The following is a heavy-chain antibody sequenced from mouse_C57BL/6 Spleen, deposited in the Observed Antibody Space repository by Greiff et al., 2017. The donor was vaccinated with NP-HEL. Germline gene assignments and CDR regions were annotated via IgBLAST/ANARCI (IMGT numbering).Heavy chain of an antibody. D-gene: IGHD2-14*01. CDR2: INPYNGGT. CDR1: GYTFTDYY. J-gene: IGHJ3*01. Sequence: VQLQQSGPVLVKPGASVKMSCKASGYTFTDYYMNWVKQSHGKSLEWIGVINPYNGGTSYNQKFKGKATLTVDKSSSTAYMELNSLTSEDSAVYYCARGGLRYAWFAYWGQGTLVTVSA. V-gene: IGHV1-19*01. CDR3: ARGGLRYAWFAY.